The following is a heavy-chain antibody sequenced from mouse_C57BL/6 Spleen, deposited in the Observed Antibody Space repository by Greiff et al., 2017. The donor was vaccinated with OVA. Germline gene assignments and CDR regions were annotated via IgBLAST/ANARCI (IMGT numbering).Heavy chain of an antibody. V-gene: IGHV14-1*01. D-gene: IGHD2-10*01. CDR2: IDPEDGDT. Sequence: EVKLVESGAELVRPGASVKLSCTASGFNIKDYYMHWVKQRPEQGLEWIGRIDPEDGDTEYAPKFQGKATMTADTSSNTAYLQLSSLTSEDTAVYYCTTAYYGNSYAMDYWGQGTSVTVSS. CDR3: TTAYYGNSYAMDY. CDR1: GFNIKDYY. J-gene: IGHJ4*01.